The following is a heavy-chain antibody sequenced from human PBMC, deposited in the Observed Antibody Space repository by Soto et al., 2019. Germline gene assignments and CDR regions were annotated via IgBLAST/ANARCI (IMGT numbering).Heavy chain of an antibody. CDR2: INHSGST. V-gene: IGHV4-34*01. D-gene: IGHD5-12*01. Sequence: QVQLQQWGAGLLKPSETLSLTCAVYGGSFSGYYWSWIRQPPGKGLEWIGEINHSGSTNYNPSLKSRVTISVETSKNQFSLKLSSVTAADTAVYYCARVTKWQSYYYYGMDVWGQGTTVTVSS. CDR3: ARVTKWQSYYYYGMDV. J-gene: IGHJ6*02. CDR1: GGSFSGYY.